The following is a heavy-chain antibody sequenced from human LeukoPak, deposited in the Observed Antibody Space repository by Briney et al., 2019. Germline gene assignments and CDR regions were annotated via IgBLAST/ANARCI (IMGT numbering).Heavy chain of an antibody. CDR1: GFTFSNYN. CDR2: ITYSSTYI. CDR3: ARDPYSGGYGSYYYYYMDV. J-gene: IGHJ6*03. V-gene: IGHV3-21*01. Sequence: GGSLRLSCGASGFTFSNYNMNWVRQAPGKVLEWVSSITYSSTYIYYADSVKGGFTISRDNAKNSVYLEMNSLRAEDTAVYYCARDPYSGGYGSYYYYYMDVLGKGTTVTISS. D-gene: IGHD1-26*01.